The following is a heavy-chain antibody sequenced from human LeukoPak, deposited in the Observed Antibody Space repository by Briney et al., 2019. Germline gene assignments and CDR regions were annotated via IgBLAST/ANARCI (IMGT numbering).Heavy chain of an antibody. J-gene: IGHJ4*02. CDR2: IYTSGST. CDR3: ARHPPRGDGGLPFDY. D-gene: IGHD4-17*01. V-gene: IGHV4-4*07. CDR1: GGSINSYY. Sequence: PSETLSLTCTVSGGSINSYYWSWIWQPAGKGLEWIGRIYTSGSTTYNPSLKSRVTMSVDTSKNHLSLKLSSVTAADTAVYYCARHPPRGDGGLPFDYWGQGTLVTVSS.